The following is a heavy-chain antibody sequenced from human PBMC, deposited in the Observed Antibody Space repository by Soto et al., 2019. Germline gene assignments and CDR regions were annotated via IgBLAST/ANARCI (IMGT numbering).Heavy chain of an antibody. D-gene: IGHD6-6*01. CDR3: AREAPDACDY. J-gene: IGHJ4*02. Sequence: EVQLVESGGGLVQPGGSLRLSCAASGFTFSSYELNWVRQAPGRGPEWVSYITSSGSTIYYADSVKGRFTISRDNAKNSLYLQMNSLRAEDTAVYYCAREAPDACDYWGQGTLVTVSS. CDR1: GFTFSSYE. V-gene: IGHV3-48*03. CDR2: ITSSGSTI.